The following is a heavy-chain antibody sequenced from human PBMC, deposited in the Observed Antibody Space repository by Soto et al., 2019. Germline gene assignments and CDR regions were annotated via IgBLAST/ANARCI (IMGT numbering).Heavy chain of an antibody. V-gene: IGHV4-59*01. Sequence: SETLSLTCTVSCGSISSYYWSWIRQPPGKGLEWIGYIYYSGSTNYNPSLKSRVTISVDTSKNQFSLKLSSVTAADTAVYYCARDRRGYSYGFDYWGQGTLVTVS. CDR3: ARDRRGYSYGFDY. D-gene: IGHD5-18*01. CDR1: CGSISSYY. CDR2: IYYSGST. J-gene: IGHJ4*02.